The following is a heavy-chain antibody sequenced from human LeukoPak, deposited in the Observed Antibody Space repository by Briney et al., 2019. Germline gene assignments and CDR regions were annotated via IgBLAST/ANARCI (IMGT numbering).Heavy chain of an antibody. V-gene: IGHV1-69*06. CDR1: GGTFSSYA. J-gene: IGHJ3*02. D-gene: IGHD2-2*01. Sequence: SVKVSCKASGGTFSSYAISWVRQALGQGLEWMGGIIPIFGTANYAQKFQGRVTITADKSTSTAYMELSSLRSEDTAVYYCARDPRGYCSSTSCPDAFDIWGQGTMVTVSS. CDR3: ARDPRGYCSSTSCPDAFDI. CDR2: IIPIFGTA.